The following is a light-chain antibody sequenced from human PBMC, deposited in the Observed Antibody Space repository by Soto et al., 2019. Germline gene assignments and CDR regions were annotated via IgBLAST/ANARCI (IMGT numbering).Light chain of an antibody. CDR2: SNN. J-gene: IGLJ1*01. Sequence: QSVLTQPPSASGTPGQRVTISCSGSSSNIGSNTANWYQQLPGTAPKLLIYSNNQRPSGVPDRFSGSKSGTSASLAISGLQSEEEADYYCAAWDDSLNGHVFGTGTKVTVL. V-gene: IGLV1-44*01. CDR3: AAWDDSLNGHV. CDR1: SSNIGSNT.